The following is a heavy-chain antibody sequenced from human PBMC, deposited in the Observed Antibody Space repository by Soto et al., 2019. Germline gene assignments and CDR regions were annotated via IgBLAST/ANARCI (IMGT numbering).Heavy chain of an antibody. Sequence: GASVKVSCKASGGTFSSYAISWVRQAPGQGLEWMGGIIPIFGTANYAQKFQGRVTITADKSTSTAYMELSSLRSEDTAVYYCARVGLEIEAREDYYGMDVWGQGTTVTVSS. J-gene: IGHJ6*02. V-gene: IGHV1-69*06. CDR1: GGTFSSYA. D-gene: IGHD6-6*01. CDR3: ARVGLEIEAREDYYGMDV. CDR2: IIPIFGTA.